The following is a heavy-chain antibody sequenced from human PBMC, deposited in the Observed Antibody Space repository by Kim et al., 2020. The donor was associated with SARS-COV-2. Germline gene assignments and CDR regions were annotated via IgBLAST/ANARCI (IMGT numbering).Heavy chain of an antibody. CDR3: AKDFTASPDY. D-gene: IGHD2-21*02. V-gene: IGHV3-30*02. J-gene: IGHJ4*02. CDR2: NK. Sequence: NKYYADSVKGRFTISRDNSKNTLYLQMNSLRAEDTAVYYCAKDFTASPDYWGQGTLVTVSS.